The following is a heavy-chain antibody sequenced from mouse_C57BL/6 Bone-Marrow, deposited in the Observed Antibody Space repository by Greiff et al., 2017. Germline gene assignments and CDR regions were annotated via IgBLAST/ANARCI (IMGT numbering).Heavy chain of an antibody. D-gene: IGHD1-1*02. CDR3: AIWSYFDY. J-gene: IGHJ2*01. CDR2: ISSGSSTI. Sequence: EVHLVESGGGLVKPGGSLKLSCAASGFTFSDYGMHWVRQAPEKGLEWVAYISSGSSTIYYADTVKGGFTISRDNAKNTLFLQMTSLRSEDTAMYYCAIWSYFDYWGQGTTLTVSS. V-gene: IGHV5-17*01. CDR1: GFTFSDYG.